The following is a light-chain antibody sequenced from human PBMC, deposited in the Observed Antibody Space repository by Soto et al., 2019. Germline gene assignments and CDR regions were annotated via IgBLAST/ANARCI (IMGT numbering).Light chain of an antibody. Sequence: EIVMTQSPATLSVSPGERATLSCRASQSVSSNLAWYQQKPGQAPRLLIYGASTRATGIPARFSGSGSGTEFILTISSLQSEDFAVYYCQQYTNWPPWTFGQGTKVEIQ. J-gene: IGKJ1*01. CDR2: GAS. CDR3: QQYTNWPPWT. CDR1: QSVSSN. V-gene: IGKV3-15*01.